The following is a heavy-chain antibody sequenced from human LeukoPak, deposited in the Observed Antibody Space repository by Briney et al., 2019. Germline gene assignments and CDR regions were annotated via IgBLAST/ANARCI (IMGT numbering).Heavy chain of an antibody. CDR1: GGSISSSNW. CDR2: IYHSGST. V-gene: IGHV4-4*02. Sequence: PSETLSLTCAVSGGSISSSNWWSWVRQPPGKGLEWIGEIYHSGSTNYNPSLKSRVTISVDKPKNQFSLKLSSVTAADTAVYYCARGRGYTYFDYWGQGTLVTVSS. J-gene: IGHJ4*02. D-gene: IGHD5-18*01. CDR3: ARGRGYTYFDY.